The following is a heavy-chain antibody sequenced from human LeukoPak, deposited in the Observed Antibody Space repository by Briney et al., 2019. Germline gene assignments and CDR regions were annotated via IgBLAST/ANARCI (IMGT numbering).Heavy chain of an antibody. CDR1: GFTFSSYG. Sequence: GRSLRLSCAASGFTFSSYGMHWVRQAPGKGLEWVAVIWYDGSNKYYADSVKGRFTISRDNSKNTLYLQMNSLRAEYTAVYYCARTGGDGYNSGVGYWGQGTLVTVSS. CDR3: ARTGGDGYNSGVGY. D-gene: IGHD5-24*01. V-gene: IGHV3-33*01. J-gene: IGHJ4*02. CDR2: IWYDGSNK.